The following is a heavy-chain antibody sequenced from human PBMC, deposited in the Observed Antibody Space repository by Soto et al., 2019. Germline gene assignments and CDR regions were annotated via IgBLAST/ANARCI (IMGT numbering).Heavy chain of an antibody. CDR2: ISYGETT. CDR1: GGSISSYY. J-gene: IGHJ4*02. Sequence: QVQLQESGPGLVKPPETLSLTCTVSGGSISSYYWSWIRQPPGKGLEWIGYISYGETTNYNPSLQSRVTISGDTSKNQFSVKLISVTAAYTAVYYCARAEGYYFGYWGQGTLVTVSS. CDR3: ARAEGYYFGY. V-gene: IGHV4-59*01.